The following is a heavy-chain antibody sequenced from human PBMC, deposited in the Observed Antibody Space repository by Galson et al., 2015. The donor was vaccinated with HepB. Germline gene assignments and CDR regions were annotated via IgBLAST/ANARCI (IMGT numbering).Heavy chain of an antibody. J-gene: IGHJ4*02. Sequence: SVKVSCKASGYTFTSYGISWVRQAPGQGPEWMGWISAYNGNTNYAQKLQGRVTMTTDTSTSTAYMELRSLRSDDTAVYYCARGYDYVWGSYRSPFDYWGQGTLVTVSS. CDR3: ARGYDYVWGSYRSPFDY. D-gene: IGHD3-16*02. CDR2: ISAYNGNT. CDR1: GYTFTSYG. V-gene: IGHV1-18*04.